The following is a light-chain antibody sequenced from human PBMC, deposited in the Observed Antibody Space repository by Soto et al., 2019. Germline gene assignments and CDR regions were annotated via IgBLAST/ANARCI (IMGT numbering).Light chain of an antibody. CDR1: SGHSSYA. V-gene: IGLV4-69*01. CDR2: LNCDGSH. J-gene: IGLJ2*01. Sequence: QSVLTQSPSASASLGASVKLTCTLSSGHSSYAIAWHQQQPEKGPRYLMKLNCDGSHSKGDGIPDRFSGSSSGAERYLTISSLQSEDEADYYCQTWGTGVVFGGGTKLTVL. CDR3: QTWGTGVV.